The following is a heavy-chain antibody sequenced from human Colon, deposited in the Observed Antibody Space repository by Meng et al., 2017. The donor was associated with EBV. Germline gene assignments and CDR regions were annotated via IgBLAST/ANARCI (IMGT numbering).Heavy chain of an antibody. D-gene: IGHD1-26*01. CDR2: LYAGGTT. V-gene: IGHV3-53*01. J-gene: IGHJ4*02. Sequence: EGQLVESGGGFIRRGGSLRLSCAASGFHVISSYMNWLRQAPGKGLEWVSVLYAGGTTYYADSVKGRFTISRDNSKNTLHLQMNSLRAEDTAVYYCARDSSGTYSLDYWGRGTLVTVSS. CDR1: GFHVISSY. CDR3: ARDSSGTYSLDY.